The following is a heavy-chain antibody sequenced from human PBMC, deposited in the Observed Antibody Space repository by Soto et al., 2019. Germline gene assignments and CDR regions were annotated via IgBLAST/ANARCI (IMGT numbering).Heavy chain of an antibody. J-gene: IGHJ4*02. CDR3: SHPEYSSGSDY. CDR1: GFTVSNNY. CDR2: IYSGGST. D-gene: IGHD2-21*01. Sequence: GGSLRLSCAASGFTVSNNYMRWVRQAPGKGLEWVSLIYSGGSTYYADSVKGRFTISRDNSKNTLYLQMNSLRAEDTAVYYCSHPEYSSGSDYWGQGTLVTVSS. V-gene: IGHV3-66*01.